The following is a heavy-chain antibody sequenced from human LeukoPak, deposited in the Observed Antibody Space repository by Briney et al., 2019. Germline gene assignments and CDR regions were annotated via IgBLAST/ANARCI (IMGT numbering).Heavy chain of an antibody. CDR1: GGSISSSSYY. CDR3: ARHLGGSPDFDY. Sequence: SETLSLTCTVSGGSISSSSYYWGWIRQPPGKGLEWIGSIYYSGSTYYNPSLKSRVTISVDTSKNQFSLKLSSVTAADTAVYYCARHLGGSPDFDYWGQGTLVTVSS. CDR2: IYYSGST. J-gene: IGHJ4*02. V-gene: IGHV4-39*01.